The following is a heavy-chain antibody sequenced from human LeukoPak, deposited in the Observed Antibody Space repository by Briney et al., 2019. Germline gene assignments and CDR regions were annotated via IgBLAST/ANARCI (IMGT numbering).Heavy chain of an antibody. V-gene: IGHV1-18*01. Sequence: ASVKVSCKASGYTFTSYGISWVRQAPGQGLEWMGWISAYNGNTNYAQKLQGRVTMTTDTSTSTAYMELRSLRSDDTAVYYCARDPYYYDSSGSDYWGQGTLVTVSS. J-gene: IGHJ4*02. CDR3: ARDPYYYDSSGSDY. CDR1: GYTFTSYG. CDR2: ISAYNGNT. D-gene: IGHD3-22*01.